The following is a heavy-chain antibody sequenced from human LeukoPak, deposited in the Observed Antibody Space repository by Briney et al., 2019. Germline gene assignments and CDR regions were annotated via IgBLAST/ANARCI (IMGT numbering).Heavy chain of an antibody. CDR1: GFAFSTYS. J-gene: IGHJ4*02. D-gene: IGHD6-13*01. CDR3: ARVAGGKFHLDY. CDR2: ITSTATYI. Sequence: GGSLRVSRAASGFAFSTYSMNWVRQAPGKGLEWISSITSTATYIYYAGSVKGRFTISRDNTKNSLYLQMNSLRAEDTAVYFCARVAGGKFHLDYWGQGTQVTVSS. V-gene: IGHV3-21*01.